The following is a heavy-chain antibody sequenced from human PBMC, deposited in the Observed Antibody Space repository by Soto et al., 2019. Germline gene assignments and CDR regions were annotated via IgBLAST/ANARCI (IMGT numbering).Heavy chain of an antibody. J-gene: IGHJ4*02. V-gene: IGHV4-59*01. CDR1: GGSISSYY. D-gene: IGHD2-15*01. Sequence: PSETLSLTCTVSGGSISSYYWSWIRQPPGKGLEWIGYIYYSGSTNYNPSLKSRVTISVDTSKNQFSLKLSSVTAADTAVYYCARGLRSGGSCYPFDYWGQGTLVTVSS. CDR3: ARGLRSGGSCYPFDY. CDR2: IYYSGST.